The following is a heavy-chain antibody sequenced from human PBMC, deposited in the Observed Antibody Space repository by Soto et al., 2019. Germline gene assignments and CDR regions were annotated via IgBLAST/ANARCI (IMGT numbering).Heavy chain of an antibody. CDR1: GFTVSSNY. J-gene: IGHJ4*02. D-gene: IGHD3-22*01. Sequence: GGSLRLSCAASGFTVSSNYMSWVRQAPGKGLEWVSVIYSGGSTYYADSVKGRFTISRDNSKNTLYLQMNSLRAEDTAVYYCARDPRYYYDSSGSYWGQGTLVTVSS. CDR3: ARDPRYYYDSSGSY. V-gene: IGHV3-53*01. CDR2: IYSGGST.